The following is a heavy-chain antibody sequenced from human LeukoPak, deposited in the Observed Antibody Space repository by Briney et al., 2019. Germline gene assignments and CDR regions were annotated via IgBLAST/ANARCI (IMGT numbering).Heavy chain of an antibody. J-gene: IGHJ4*02. D-gene: IGHD5-12*01. Sequence: GGSLRLSCAASGFTFSSYGMHWVRQAPGKGLEWVAVISYDGSNKYYADSVKGRFTISRDNSKNTLYLQMNSLRAEDTAVYYCAKGRYSGYGDFDYWGQGTLVTVSS. V-gene: IGHV3-30*18. CDR2: ISYDGSNK. CDR1: GFTFSSYG. CDR3: AKGRYSGYGDFDY.